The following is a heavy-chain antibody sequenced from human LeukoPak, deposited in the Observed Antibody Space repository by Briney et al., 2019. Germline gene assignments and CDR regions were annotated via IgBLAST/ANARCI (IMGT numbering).Heavy chain of an antibody. CDR3: ARGYCSSTSCYYGYYYMDV. J-gene: IGHJ6*03. CDR1: GGTFSSYT. Sequence: SVKVSCKASGGTFSSYTISWVRQAPGQGLEWMGRIIPILGIANYAQKFQGGVTITADKSTSTAYMELSSLRSEDTAVYYCARGYCSSTSCYYGYYYMDVWGKGTTVTVSS. V-gene: IGHV1-69*02. D-gene: IGHD2-2*01. CDR2: IIPILGIA.